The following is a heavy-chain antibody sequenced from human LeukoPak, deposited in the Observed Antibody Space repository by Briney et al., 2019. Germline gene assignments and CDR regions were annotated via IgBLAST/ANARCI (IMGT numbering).Heavy chain of an antibody. CDR2: IYYSGGT. V-gene: IGHV4-59*01. CDR1: GGSFSGYY. D-gene: IGHD5-24*01. CDR3: ARESMAYNWFDP. Sequence: SETLSLTCAVYGGSFSGYYWNWIRQPPGKGLEWIGYIYYSGGTNYNPSLKSRVTISVDTSKNQFSLKLSSVTAADTAVYYCARESMAYNWFDPWGQGTLVTVSS. J-gene: IGHJ5*02.